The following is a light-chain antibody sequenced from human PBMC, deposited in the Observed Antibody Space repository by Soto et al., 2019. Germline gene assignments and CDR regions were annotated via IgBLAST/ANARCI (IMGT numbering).Light chain of an antibody. V-gene: IGKV1-8*01. J-gene: IGKJ1*01. Sequence: AIRMTQSPSSLSASTGHRGTITCRASQAISSYLAWYQQKPGKAPKLLIYAASTLQSGVPSRFSGSGSGTDFTLTISCLQSDDFATYYCQQYNSYPWTFGQGTKVDIK. CDR2: AAS. CDR3: QQYNSYPWT. CDR1: QAISSY.